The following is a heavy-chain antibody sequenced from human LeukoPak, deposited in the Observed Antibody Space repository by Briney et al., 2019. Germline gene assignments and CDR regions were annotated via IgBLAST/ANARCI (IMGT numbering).Heavy chain of an antibody. D-gene: IGHD4-23*01. CDR1: AFTFSNYW. J-gene: IGHJ4*02. CDR2: IKEDGGEI. V-gene: IGHV3-7*01. Sequence: PGGSLRLSCAASAFTFSNYWMSWVRQAPGKGLEWVANIKEDGGEINYVDSVKGRFTISRDNAKVSLYLQMNSLRVDDTAVYYCARDRGYSTFDYWGQGALVTVSS. CDR3: ARDRGYSTFDY.